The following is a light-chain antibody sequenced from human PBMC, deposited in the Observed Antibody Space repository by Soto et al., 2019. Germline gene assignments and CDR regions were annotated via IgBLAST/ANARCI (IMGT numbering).Light chain of an antibody. V-gene: IGKV3D-20*02. Sequence: EVSLAPLPATKRSSAGGGGNLCRRASQSISDTLAWYQQKPGQTPRLLVYGASNRATGIPDRFSGSESGTDFTLTSCRLAPDDFAVYYCHQRCAPPLTFGQGTRLEIK. CDR3: HQRCAPPLT. CDR2: GAS. J-gene: IGKJ5*01. CDR1: QSISDT.